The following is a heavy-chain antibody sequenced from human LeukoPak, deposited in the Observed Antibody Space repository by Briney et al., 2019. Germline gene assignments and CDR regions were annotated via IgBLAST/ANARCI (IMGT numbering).Heavy chain of an antibody. V-gene: IGHV4-61*02. Sequence: SQTLSLTCTVSGVSISSGSYYWVWIRQPAGKGLEWIGRIYTTGSTNYNPSFKSRVTISVDTSKNQFSLKLSSVTAADTAVFYCAREGYYDRSGYREYWGPGTLVTVSS. D-gene: IGHD3-22*01. J-gene: IGHJ4*02. CDR3: AREGYYDRSGYREY. CDR2: IYTTGST. CDR1: GVSISSGSYY.